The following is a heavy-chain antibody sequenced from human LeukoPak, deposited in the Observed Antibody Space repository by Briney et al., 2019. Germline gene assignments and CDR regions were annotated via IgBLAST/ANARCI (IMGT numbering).Heavy chain of an antibody. Sequence: SSETLSLTCGVYGGSFSGYYWSWIRQPPGKGLEWIGYIYYSGSTNYNPSLKSRVTISVDTSKNQFSLKLSSVTAADTAVYYCARDLQGYFDYWGQGTLVTVSS. CDR2: IYYSGST. V-gene: IGHV4-59*01. CDR1: GGSFSGYY. J-gene: IGHJ4*02. CDR3: ARDLQGYFDY.